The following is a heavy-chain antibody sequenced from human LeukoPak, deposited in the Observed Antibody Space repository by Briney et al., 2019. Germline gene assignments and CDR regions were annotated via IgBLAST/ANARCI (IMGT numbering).Heavy chain of an antibody. D-gene: IGHD3-3*01. CDR2: IKQDGSEK. CDR1: GFTFSSYW. J-gene: IGHJ4*02. V-gene: IGHV3-7*01. CDR3: ARVGGYDFWSGYLDY. Sequence: PGGSLRLSCAASGFTFSSYWMSWVRQAPGKGLEWVANIKQDGSEKYYVDSVKGRFTISRDNAKNSLYLQMNSLRAEDTAVYYCARVGGYDFWSGYLDYWGQRTLVTVSS.